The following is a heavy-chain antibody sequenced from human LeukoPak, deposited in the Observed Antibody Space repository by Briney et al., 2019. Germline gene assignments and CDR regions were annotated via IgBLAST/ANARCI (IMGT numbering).Heavy chain of an antibody. CDR1: GGTFSSYA. CDR2: IIPIFGTA. Sequence: SVTVSCTASGGTFSSYAISWVRQAPGQGLEWMGGIIPIFGTANYAQKFQGRVTITADESTSTAYMELSSLRSEDTAVYYCARAQRIAARNYFDYWGQGTLVTVSS. V-gene: IGHV1-69*13. J-gene: IGHJ4*02. CDR3: ARAQRIAARNYFDY. D-gene: IGHD6-6*01.